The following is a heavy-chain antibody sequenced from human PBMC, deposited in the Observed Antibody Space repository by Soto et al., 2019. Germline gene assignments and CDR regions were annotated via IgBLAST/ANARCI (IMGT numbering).Heavy chain of an antibody. CDR3: ARAPPTTGVNYYYYGMDV. V-gene: IGHV1-69*01. D-gene: IGHD4-17*01. Sequence: QVQLVQSGAEVKKPGSSVKVSCKASGGTFSSYAISWVRQAPGQGLEWIGGIIPIFGTANYAQKFQGRVTITADASTSTAYMELSSLRSEDTAVYYCARAPPTTGVNYYYYGMDVWGQGTTVTVSS. CDR2: IIPIFGTA. J-gene: IGHJ6*02. CDR1: GGTFSSYA.